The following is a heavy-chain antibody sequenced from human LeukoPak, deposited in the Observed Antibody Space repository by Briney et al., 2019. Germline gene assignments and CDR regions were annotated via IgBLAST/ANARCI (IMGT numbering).Heavy chain of an antibody. V-gene: IGHV3-21*04. J-gene: IGHJ4*02. CDR3: ARTRRARTGYYGSGSNFLWDY. Sequence: GGSLRLSCAASGFTFSTYSMNWVRQAPGKGLEWISSISLTGNYIYYVDSVKGRFTISRDNAKNSLYLQMNSLRAEDTALYYCARTRRARTGYYGSGSNFLWDYWGQGTLVTVSS. CDR1: GFTFSTYS. CDR2: ISLTGNYI. D-gene: IGHD3-10*01.